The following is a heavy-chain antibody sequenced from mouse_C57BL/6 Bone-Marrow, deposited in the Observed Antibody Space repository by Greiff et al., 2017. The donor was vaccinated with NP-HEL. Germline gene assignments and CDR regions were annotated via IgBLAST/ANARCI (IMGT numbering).Heavy chain of an antibody. V-gene: IGHV1-81*01. CDR1: GYTFTSYG. J-gene: IGHJ2*01. CDR3: AIGPPAKDATYGRGDYFDY. D-gene: IGHD1-1*01. Sequence: VQLQQSGAELARPGASVKLSCKASGYTFTSYGLSWVKQRTGQGLEWIGEIYPRSGNTYYNAKFKGKATPTADKSSRTAYMELRSLTSADSAVYFCAIGPPAKDATYGRGDYFDYWGQGTTLTVSS. CDR2: IYPRSGNT.